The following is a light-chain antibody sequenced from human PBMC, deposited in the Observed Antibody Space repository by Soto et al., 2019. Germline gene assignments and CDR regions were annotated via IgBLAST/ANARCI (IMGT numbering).Light chain of an antibody. CDR3: SSSAGTKRVL. Sequence: QSVLTQPPSASGSPGQSVTISCTGTSSDVGGSQYVSWYQQHPDKAPKLMIFEVSARPSGVPDRFSGSRSGNTASLTVSGLQTEDEADYYRSSSAGTKRVLFGGGTKVTVL. J-gene: IGLJ2*01. CDR2: EVS. V-gene: IGLV2-8*01. CDR1: SSDVGGSQY.